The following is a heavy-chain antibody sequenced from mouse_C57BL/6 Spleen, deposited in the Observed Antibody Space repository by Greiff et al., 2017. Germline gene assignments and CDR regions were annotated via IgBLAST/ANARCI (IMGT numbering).Heavy chain of an antibody. CDR2: INPSSGYT. Sequence: VKLVESGAELARPGASVKMSCKASGYTFTSYTMHWVKQRPGQGLAWIGYINPSSGYTKYNQKFKDKATLTADKSSSTAYMQLSSLTSEDSAVYYCARPTVVAHWYFDVWGTGTTVTVSS. D-gene: IGHD1-1*01. V-gene: IGHV1-4*01. CDR1: GYTFTSYT. J-gene: IGHJ1*03. CDR3: ARPTVVAHWYFDV.